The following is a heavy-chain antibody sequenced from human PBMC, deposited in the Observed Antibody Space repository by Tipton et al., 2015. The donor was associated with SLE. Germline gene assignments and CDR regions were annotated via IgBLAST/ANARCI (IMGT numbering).Heavy chain of an antibody. V-gene: IGHV4-34*01. Sequence: TLSLTCAVYGGSFSGYYWSWIRQPPGKGLEWIGEINHSGSTNYNPSLKSRVTISVDTSKNQFSLRLSSVTAADTAVYFCARSSSTSDASHIWGQGTMVTVSA. J-gene: IGHJ3*02. CDR2: INHSGST. CDR3: ARSSSTSDASHI. D-gene: IGHD2-2*01. CDR1: GGSFSGYY.